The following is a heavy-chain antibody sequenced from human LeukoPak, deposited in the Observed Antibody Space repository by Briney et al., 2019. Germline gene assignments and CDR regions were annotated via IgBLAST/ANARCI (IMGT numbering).Heavy chain of an antibody. CDR1: GFTFSSYA. CDR3: AKTRSGYYSSNFDY. J-gene: IGHJ4*02. V-gene: IGHV3-23*01. D-gene: IGHD3-22*01. Sequence: GGSLRLSCAASGFTFSSYAMSWVRQAPGKGLEWVSAISGSGGSTYYADSVKGRFTISRDNFKNTLYLQMNSLRAEDTAVYYCAKTRSGYYSSNFDYWGQGTLVTVSS. CDR2: ISGSGGST.